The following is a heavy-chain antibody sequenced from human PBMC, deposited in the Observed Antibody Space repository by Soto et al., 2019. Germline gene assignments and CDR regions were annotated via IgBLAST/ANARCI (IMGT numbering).Heavy chain of an antibody. CDR1: GFTFSDFW. CDR2: IKEDGSEK. J-gene: IGHJ4*02. V-gene: IGHV3-7*05. D-gene: IGHD3-9*01. CDR3: AKDRHPDGIWTFDY. Sequence: GGSLRLSCAASGFTFSDFWMSWVRQAPGKGLEWVANIKEDGSEKYYVDSVKGRFTISRNNAKNTLYLQMNSLRAEDTAVYYCAKDRHPDGIWTFDYWGQGTXVTVSS.